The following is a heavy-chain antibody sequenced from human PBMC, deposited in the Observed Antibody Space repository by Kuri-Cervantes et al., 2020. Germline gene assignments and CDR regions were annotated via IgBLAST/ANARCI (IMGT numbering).Heavy chain of an antibody. CDR1: GFTFSSYG. V-gene: IGHV3-33*01. CDR3: ARVGTGTSWSYFDY. D-gene: IGHD1-7*01. J-gene: IGHJ4*02. Sequence: LSLTCAAPGFTFSSYGMHWVRQAPGKGLEWVAVIWYDGSNKYYADSVKGRFTISRDNSKNTLYLQMNSLRAEDTAVYYCARVGTGTSWSYFDYWGQGALVTVSS. CDR2: IWYDGSNK.